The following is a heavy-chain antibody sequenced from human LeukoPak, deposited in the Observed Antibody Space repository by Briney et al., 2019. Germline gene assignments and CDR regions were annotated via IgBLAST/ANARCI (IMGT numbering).Heavy chain of an antibody. CDR3: ARDPRIAVAGTAGAFDI. D-gene: IGHD6-19*01. V-gene: IGHV1-18*01. CDR1: GYTFTSYG. CDR2: SSAYNGNT. J-gene: IGHJ3*02. Sequence: ASVKLSCKASGYTFTSYGISWVRQAPGQGLEWMGWSSAYNGNTNYAQKLQGRVTMTTDTSTSTAYMELGSLRSDDTAVYYCARDPRIAVAGTAGAFDIWGEGTMVTVSS.